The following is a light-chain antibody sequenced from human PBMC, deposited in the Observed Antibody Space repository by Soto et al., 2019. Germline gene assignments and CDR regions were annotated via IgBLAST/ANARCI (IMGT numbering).Light chain of an antibody. J-gene: IGLJ3*02. Sequence: QSALTQPASVSGSPGQSITISCTGTSSDVGSYNLVSWYQQHPGKAPQLMIYEGSKRPSGVSNRFSGSKSGNTASLTISGLQAEDEADDYCCSYAGGSTWVFGGGTKLTVL. CDR2: EGS. CDR3: CSYAGGSTWV. V-gene: IGLV2-23*01. CDR1: SSDVGSYNL.